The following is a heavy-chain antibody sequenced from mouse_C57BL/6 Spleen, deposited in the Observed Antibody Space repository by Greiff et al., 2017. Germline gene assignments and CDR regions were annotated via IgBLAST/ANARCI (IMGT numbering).Heavy chain of an antibody. CDR2: IYPRSGNT. CDR3: ARSSSDEGVDFDD. Sequence: QVQLQQSGAELARPGASVKLSCKASGYTFTSYGISWVKQRTGQGLEWIGEIYPRSGNTYYTEKFKGKATLTADKSSSTAYMELHSLTSEDSAVYGCARSSSDEGVDFDDWGQGTTLTVSS. D-gene: IGHD1-1*01. J-gene: IGHJ2*01. CDR1: GYTFTSYG. V-gene: IGHV1-81*01.